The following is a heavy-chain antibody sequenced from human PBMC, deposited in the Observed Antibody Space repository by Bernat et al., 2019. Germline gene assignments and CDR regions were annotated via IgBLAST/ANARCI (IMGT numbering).Heavy chain of an antibody. CDR3: ARAAGDGRHSFDY. J-gene: IGHJ4*02. CDR1: GFTFSSYA. D-gene: IGHD1-26*01. CDR2: ISYDGSNK. Sequence: QVQLVESGGGVVQPGRSLRLSCAASGFTFSSYAMHWVRQAPGKGLEWVAVISYDGSNKYYADSVKGRFTISRDNANNSLYLQMNSLRDEDTAVYYCARAAGDGRHSFDYWGQGNLVTVSS. V-gene: IGHV3-30-3*01.